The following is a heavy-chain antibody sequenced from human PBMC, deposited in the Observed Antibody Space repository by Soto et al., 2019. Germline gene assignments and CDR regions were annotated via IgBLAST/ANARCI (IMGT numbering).Heavy chain of an antibody. D-gene: IGHD6-13*01. CDR3: AQDLGSSWYHYNSFAP. J-gene: IGHJ5*02. CDR2: IGSGSP. Sequence: EVQLLESGGGLVQPGGSLRLSCAASGFTFSGYAMSWVRQARGKGLEWVSAIGSGSPFYVDSVKGRFTISRDNANSMLYLQMNSLRADDTAVYFCAQDLGSSWYHYNSFAPGGQGTLVTVSS. CDR1: GFTFSGYA. V-gene: IGHV3-23*01.